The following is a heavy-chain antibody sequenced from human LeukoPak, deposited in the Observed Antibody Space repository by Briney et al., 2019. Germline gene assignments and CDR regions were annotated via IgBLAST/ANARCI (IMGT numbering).Heavy chain of an antibody. CDR3: ARDPRGPTTYDSSARDSLDY. D-gene: IGHD3-22*01. J-gene: IGHJ4*02. CDR2: ILYDGSMQ. Sequence: GGSLRLSCAASGFTFSSYSMHWVRQAPGKWLEWLAVILYDGSMQYYGESMKGRLTISRDNSRNTAYMQMNSLRTEDTAVYYCARDPRGPTTYDSSARDSLDYWGQGTLVTVSS. CDR1: GFTFSSYS. V-gene: IGHV3-30*03.